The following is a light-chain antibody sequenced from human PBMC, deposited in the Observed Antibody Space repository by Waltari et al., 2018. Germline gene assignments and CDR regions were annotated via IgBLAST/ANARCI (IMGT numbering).Light chain of an antibody. J-gene: IGLJ1*01. CDR3: ISFTSSVTYV. V-gene: IGLV2-14*01. CDR2: EVS. CDR1: SSDIGAYKY. Sequence: QSALTQPASVSGSPGQLITISCTGTSSDIGAYKYVSWYQQHPGKAPKLIIYEVSNRPSGVSNRFSGSKSGNTASLSISGLQAEDEADYYCISFTSSVTYVFGTGTRVTVV.